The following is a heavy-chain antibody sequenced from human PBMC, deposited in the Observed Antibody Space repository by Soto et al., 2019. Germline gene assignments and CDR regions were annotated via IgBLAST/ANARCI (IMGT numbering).Heavy chain of an antibody. Sequence: EVQLVESGGGLVQTGGSLRLTCTASGFIFSSFWMGWVRQAPGKGLEWVANIRPDGSDKHYVDSMRGRFTISRDNAKNSLDLQMSSRRGDDMAVYYCVRGGGTLDSWGQGTQVTVSS. V-gene: IGHV3-7*03. CDR3: VRGGGTLDS. J-gene: IGHJ4*02. CDR1: GFIFSSFW. CDR2: IRPDGSDK. D-gene: IGHD2-15*01.